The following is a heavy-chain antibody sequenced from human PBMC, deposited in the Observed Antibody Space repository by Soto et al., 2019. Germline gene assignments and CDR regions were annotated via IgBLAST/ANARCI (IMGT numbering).Heavy chain of an antibody. CDR3: ARTHIVPLPGYMDV. Sequence: SETLSLTCTVSGGSISSGGYYWSWIRQHPGKGLEWIGYIYYSGSTYYNPSLRSRVTISVDTSKNHFSLKVSSVTAADTAVYYWARTHIVPLPGYMDVWGKGTTVTVSS. CDR2: IYYSGST. V-gene: IGHV4-31*03. CDR1: GGSISSGGYY. D-gene: IGHD2-21*01. J-gene: IGHJ6*04.